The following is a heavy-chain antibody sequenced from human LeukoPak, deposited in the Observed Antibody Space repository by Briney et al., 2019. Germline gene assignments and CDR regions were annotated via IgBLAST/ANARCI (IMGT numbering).Heavy chain of an antibody. CDR2: IDGSGGTT. V-gene: IGHV3-23*01. CDR3: ARGKSSRHALDI. D-gene: IGHD6-6*01. Sequence: PGGSLRLSCAASGFTFTRNAMAWVRQAPGKGLEWVSAIDGSGGTTFYADSVKGRVTISRVQSTNTVYLQMNSLRADDTAVYYCARGKSSRHALDIWGQETMVTVSS. CDR1: GFTFTRNA. J-gene: IGHJ3*02.